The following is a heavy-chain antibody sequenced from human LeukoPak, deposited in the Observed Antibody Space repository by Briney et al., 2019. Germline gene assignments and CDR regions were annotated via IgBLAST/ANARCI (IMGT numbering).Heavy chain of an antibody. CDR2: IKTKTDGGTT. J-gene: IGHJ4*02. V-gene: IGHV3-15*01. CDR3: TTGPRSSGRGFDN. CDR1: GFTVNNAW. Sequence: GGSLRLSCAASGFTVNNAWMSWVRQAPGKGLEWVGRIKTKTDGGTTDYAAPVKGRFTISRDDSENTLFLQMSGLKPEDTAVYYCTTGPRSSGRGFDNWAQGTLVTVSS. D-gene: IGHD6-19*01.